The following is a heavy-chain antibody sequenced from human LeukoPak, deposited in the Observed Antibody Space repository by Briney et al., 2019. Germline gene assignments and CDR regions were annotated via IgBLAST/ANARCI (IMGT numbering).Heavy chain of an antibody. J-gene: IGHJ3*02. V-gene: IGHV4-39*07. CDR2: IYYSGST. Sequence: PSETLSLTCTVSGGSISSSSYYWGWIRQPPGKGLEWIGSIYYSGSTNYNPSLKSRVTISVDTSKNQFSLKLSSVTAADTAVYYCARTPEYNWNYGAFDIWGQGTMVTVSS. CDR1: GGSISSSSYY. D-gene: IGHD1-7*01. CDR3: ARTPEYNWNYGAFDI.